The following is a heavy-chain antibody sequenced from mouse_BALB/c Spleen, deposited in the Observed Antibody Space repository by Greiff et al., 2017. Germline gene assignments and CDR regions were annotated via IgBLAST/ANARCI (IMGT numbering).Heavy chain of an antibody. CDR2: ISYDGSN. D-gene: IGHD2-14*01. CDR1: GYSITSGYY. Sequence: EVQLVESGPGLVKPSQSLSLTCSVTGYSITSGYYWNWIRQFPGNKLEWMGYISYDGSNNYNPSLKNRISITRDTSKNQFFLKLNSVTTEDTATYYCAREGVRRGYYFDYWGQGTTLTVSS. V-gene: IGHV3-6*02. CDR3: AREGVRRGYYFDY. J-gene: IGHJ2*01.